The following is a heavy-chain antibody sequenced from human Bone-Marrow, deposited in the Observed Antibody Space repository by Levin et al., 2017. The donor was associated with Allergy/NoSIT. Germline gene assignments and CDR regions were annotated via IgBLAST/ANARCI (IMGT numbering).Heavy chain of an antibody. V-gene: IGHV3-33*01. D-gene: IGHD5-12*01. CDR2: IWYSGSRQ. CDR1: GFTFTSYG. Sequence: PGGSLRLSCAASGFTFTSYGMHWVRQAPGKGLEWVAVIWYSGSRQYYGESVKGRFTISRDSSKNTLFLQMNNLTVEDTAVYFCARDNGYEAIFYGLDVWGQGATVTVSS. J-gene: IGHJ6*02. CDR3: ARDNGYEAIFYGLDV.